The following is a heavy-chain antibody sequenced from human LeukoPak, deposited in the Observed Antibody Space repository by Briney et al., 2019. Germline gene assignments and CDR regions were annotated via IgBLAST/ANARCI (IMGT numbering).Heavy chain of an antibody. V-gene: IGHV3-30*18. CDR2: ISYDGSNK. D-gene: IGHD3-3*01. J-gene: IGHJ5*02. Sequence: PGRSLRLSCAASGFTFSSYGMHWVRQAPGKGLEWVAVISYDGSNKYYADSVKGRFTISRDNSKNTLYPQMNSLRAEDTAVYYCAKESEIFGVVPGEPINWFDPWGQGTLVTVSS. CDR1: GFTFSSYG. CDR3: AKESEIFGVVPGEPINWFDP.